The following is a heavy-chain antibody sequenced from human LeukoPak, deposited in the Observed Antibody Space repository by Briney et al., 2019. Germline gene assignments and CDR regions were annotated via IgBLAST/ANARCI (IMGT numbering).Heavy chain of an antibody. CDR2: IKQDGSEK. D-gene: IGHD2-2*01. CDR1: GFTFSTYW. CDR3: AREVVVPAASLDAFDI. V-gene: IGHV3-7*01. Sequence: GGSLRLSCAASGFTFSTYWMSWVRQAPGKGLEWVANIKQDGSEKYYVDSVKGRFTISRDNAKNSLYLQMNTLRPEDTAVYYCAREVVVPAASLDAFDIWGQGTMVTVSS. J-gene: IGHJ3*02.